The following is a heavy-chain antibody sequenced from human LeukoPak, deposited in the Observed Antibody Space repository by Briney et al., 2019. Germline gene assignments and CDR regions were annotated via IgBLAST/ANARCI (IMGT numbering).Heavy chain of an antibody. CDR3: ARGRGIAAYYFDY. D-gene: IGHD6-25*01. Sequence: SVKVSCKASGGTFSSYAISWVRQVPGQGLEWMGGIIPIFGTANYAQKFQGRVTITTDESTSTAYMELSSLRSEDTAVYYCARGRGIAAYYFDYWGQGTLVTVSS. J-gene: IGHJ4*02. CDR1: GGTFSSYA. V-gene: IGHV1-69*05. CDR2: IIPIFGTA.